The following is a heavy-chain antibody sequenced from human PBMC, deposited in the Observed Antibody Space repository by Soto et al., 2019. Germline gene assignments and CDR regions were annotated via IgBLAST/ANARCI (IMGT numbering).Heavy chain of an antibody. CDR3: AREGRGYNV. J-gene: IGHJ4*02. V-gene: IGHV1-69*13. D-gene: IGHD5-12*01. Sequence: SVKVSCKASGGTFSSYAISWGRQAPGQGLEWMGGIVPVFGRPNYAQRFRGRLTITADESTSTGYMELISLRSDDTAVYYCAREGRGYNVWGQGTQVTVSS. CDR2: IVPVFGRP. CDR1: GGTFSSYA.